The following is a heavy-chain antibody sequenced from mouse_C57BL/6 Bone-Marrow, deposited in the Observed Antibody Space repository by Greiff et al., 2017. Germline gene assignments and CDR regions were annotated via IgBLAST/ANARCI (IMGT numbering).Heavy chain of an antibody. CDR3: AREDGNQAMDY. CDR1: GYTFTSYW. Sequence: QVQLQQPGAELVKPGASVKLSCKASGYTFTSYWMHWVKQRPGQGLEWIGMIHPNSGSTNYNEKFKSKATLTVDKSSSTAYMQLSSLTSEDSAVYYCAREDGNQAMDYWGQGTSVTVSS. V-gene: IGHV1-64*01. CDR2: IHPNSGST. D-gene: IGHD2-1*01. J-gene: IGHJ4*01.